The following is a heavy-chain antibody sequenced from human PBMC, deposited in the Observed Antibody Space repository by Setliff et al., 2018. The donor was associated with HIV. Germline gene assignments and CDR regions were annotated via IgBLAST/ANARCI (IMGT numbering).Heavy chain of an antibody. V-gene: IGHV1-46*01. Sequence: ASVKVSCKASGYTFTNYYIHWVRQAPGQGLEWMGLINPSGGRTSYAQKFQGRLTMTRDTSRSTVYMELSSLRSEDTAVYYCARSSIAAAGAYYYYMDVWGKGTTVTVSS. CDR2: INPSGGRT. CDR1: GYTFTNYY. CDR3: ARSSIAAAGAYYYYMDV. D-gene: IGHD6-13*01. J-gene: IGHJ6*03.